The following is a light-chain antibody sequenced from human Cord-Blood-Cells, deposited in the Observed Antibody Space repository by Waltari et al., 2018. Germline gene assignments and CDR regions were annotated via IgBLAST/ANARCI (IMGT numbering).Light chain of an antibody. V-gene: IGLV2-14*01. Sequence: QSALTQPASVSGSPGQSITISCTGTSSDVGGYNYVLWYQQHPGKAPKLMIYDVSKRPSGVSNRFSGYKAGNTASLTISGLQAEDEADYYCSSYTSSSAYVFGTGTKVTVL. J-gene: IGLJ1*01. CDR3: SSYTSSSAYV. CDR1: SSDVGGYNY. CDR2: DVS.